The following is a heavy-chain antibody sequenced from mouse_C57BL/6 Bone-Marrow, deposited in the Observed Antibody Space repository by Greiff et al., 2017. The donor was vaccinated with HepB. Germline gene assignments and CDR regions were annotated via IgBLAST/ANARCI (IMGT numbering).Heavy chain of an antibody. V-gene: IGHV1-72*01. D-gene: IGHD2-3*01. CDR1: GYTFTSYW. J-gene: IGHJ2*01. CDR3: ARRALYDGDYAPFDY. CDR2: IDPNSGST. Sequence: VQLQQPGAELVKPGASVKLSCKASGYTFTSYWMHWVKQRPGRGLEWIGRIDPNSGSTKYNEKFKSKATLTVDKPSSTAYMQRSSLTSEDSAVYYCARRALYDGDYAPFDYWGQGTTLTVSS.